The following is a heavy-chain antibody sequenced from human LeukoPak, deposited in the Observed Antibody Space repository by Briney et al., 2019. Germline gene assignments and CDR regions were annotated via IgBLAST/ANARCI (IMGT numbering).Heavy chain of an antibody. D-gene: IGHD5-12*01. Sequence: GGSLRLSCAASGFTFSSYGMHWVRQAPGKGLEWVAFIRYDGSNKYYADSVKGRFTISRDNSKNTLYLQMNSLRAEDTAVYYCAKDAPRFGYFGYYFDCWGQGTLVTVSS. J-gene: IGHJ4*02. CDR1: GFTFSSYG. V-gene: IGHV3-30*02. CDR2: IRYDGSNK. CDR3: AKDAPRFGYFGYYFDC.